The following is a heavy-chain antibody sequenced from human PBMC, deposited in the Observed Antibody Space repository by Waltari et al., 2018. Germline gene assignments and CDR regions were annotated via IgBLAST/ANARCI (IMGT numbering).Heavy chain of an antibody. Sequence: QVQLQESGPGLVKPSETLSLTCTVPGGSISSHYWRWIRQPPGKGLEWIGYIYYSGSTNYNPSLKSRVTISVDTSKNQFSLKLSSVTAADTAVYYCARGLWYCSGGSCSKGPNWFDPWGQGTLVTVSS. J-gene: IGHJ5*02. CDR3: ARGLWYCSGGSCSKGPNWFDP. V-gene: IGHV4-59*11. D-gene: IGHD2-15*01. CDR2: IYYSGST. CDR1: GGSISSHY.